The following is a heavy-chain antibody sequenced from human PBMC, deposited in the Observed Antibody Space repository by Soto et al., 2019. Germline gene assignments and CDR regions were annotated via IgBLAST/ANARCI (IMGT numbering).Heavy chain of an antibody. CDR3: ASGIAATNAFDI. Sequence: SVKVSCKASGGTFSSYAISWVRQAPGQGLEWMGGIIPIFGTANYAQKFQGRVTITADESTSTAYMELSSLRSEDTAVYYCASGIAATNAFDIWGQGTMVTVSS. CDR2: IIPIFGTA. D-gene: IGHD6-6*01. V-gene: IGHV1-69*13. CDR1: GGTFSSYA. J-gene: IGHJ3*02.